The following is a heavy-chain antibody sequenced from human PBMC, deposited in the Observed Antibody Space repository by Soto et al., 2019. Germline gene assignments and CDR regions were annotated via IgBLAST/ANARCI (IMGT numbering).Heavy chain of an antibody. CDR1: GFSLSPYW. D-gene: IGHD3-16*01. CDR2: LSSDGFGA. CDR3: AIDLGGPDS. V-gene: IGHV3-74*03. Sequence: PGVSLRLSCAASGFSLSPYWMHWVRQVPGRGLEWVARLSSDGFGAAYADSVKGRFFISRDIARNTLSLQMNSLRADDTAVYYCAIDLGGPDSWGRCTSVTVSS. J-gene: IGHJ5*01.